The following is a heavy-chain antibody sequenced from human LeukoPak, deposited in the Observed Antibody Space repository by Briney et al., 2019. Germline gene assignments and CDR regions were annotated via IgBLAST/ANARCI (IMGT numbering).Heavy chain of an antibody. Sequence: GSLRLSCAASGCTIDDSTMYWVRKAPRQGQGLVSLISLDCGSTYYADSGKGRFTISRDNSKNSLYLQMNSLRTEDTALYYCAKDVGWLVLDYYYYGMDVWGQGTTVTVSS. J-gene: IGHJ6*02. CDR3: AKDVGWLVLDYYYYGMDV. V-gene: IGHV3-43*01. D-gene: IGHD6-19*01. CDR2: ISLDCGST. CDR1: GCTIDDST.